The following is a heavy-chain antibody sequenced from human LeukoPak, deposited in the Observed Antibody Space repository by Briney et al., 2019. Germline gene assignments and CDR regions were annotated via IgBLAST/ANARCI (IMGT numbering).Heavy chain of an antibody. J-gene: IGHJ6*03. Sequence: PSETLSLTCTVSGGSIGAYYWSWIRQPPGKGLEWIACIYYSGATNYNPSLKSRGTISVDTSKNQFSLHLNSVTAADTAVYYCARTIALRPTDRENFNFCMDVWGKGTSVTVSS. CDR2: IYYSGAT. CDR3: ARTIALRPTDRENFNFCMDV. V-gene: IGHV4-59*08. CDR1: GGSIGAYY. D-gene: IGHD2-8*01.